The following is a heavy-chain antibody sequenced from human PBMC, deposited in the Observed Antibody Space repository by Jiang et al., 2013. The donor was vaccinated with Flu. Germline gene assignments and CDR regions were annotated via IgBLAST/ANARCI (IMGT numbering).Heavy chain of an antibody. CDR3: ARISYYYDSSGYYSEGSVDY. V-gene: IGHV4-31*03. D-gene: IGHD3-22*01. Sequence: GLVKPSQTLSLTCTVSGGSISSGGYYWSWIRQHPGRAWSGIGYIYYSGSTYYNPSLKSRVTISVDTSKNQFSLKLSSVTAADTAVYYCARISYYYDSSGYYSEGSVDYWGQGTLVTVSS. J-gene: IGHJ4*02. CDR1: GGSISSGGYY. CDR2: IYYSGST.